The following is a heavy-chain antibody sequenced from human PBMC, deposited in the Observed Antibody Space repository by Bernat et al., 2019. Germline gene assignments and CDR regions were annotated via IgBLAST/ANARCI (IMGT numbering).Heavy chain of an antibody. CDR2: INHSGST. Sequence: QVQLQQWGAGLLKPSETLSLTCAVYGGSFSGYYWSWIRQPPGNGLEWIGEINHSGSTNYNPSLKSRVTISVDTSKNQFSLKLSSVTAADTAVYYCARGRYCSSTSCYSTDYWGQGTLVTVSS. D-gene: IGHD2-2*01. J-gene: IGHJ4*02. CDR1: GGSFSGYY. V-gene: IGHV4-34*01. CDR3: ARGRYCSSTSCYSTDY.